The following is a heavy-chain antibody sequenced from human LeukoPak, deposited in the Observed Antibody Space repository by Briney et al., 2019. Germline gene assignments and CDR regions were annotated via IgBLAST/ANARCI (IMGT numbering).Heavy chain of an antibody. CDR3: AKVKGRDYVWGSYSFDY. CDR1: GLTFSSYG. CDR2: ISYDGSNK. J-gene: IGHJ4*02. V-gene: IGHV3-30*18. Sequence: GGSLRLSCAASGLTFSSYGMHWVRQAPGKGLEWVAVISYDGSNKYYADSVKGRFTISRDNSKNTLYLQMNSLRAEDTAVYYCAKVKGRDYVWGSYSFDYWGQGTLVTVSS. D-gene: IGHD3-16*01.